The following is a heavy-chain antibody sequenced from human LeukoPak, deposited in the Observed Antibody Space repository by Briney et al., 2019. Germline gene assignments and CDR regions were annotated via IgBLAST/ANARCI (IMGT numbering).Heavy chain of an antibody. CDR3: ARSGYSYDLHFDY. D-gene: IGHD5-18*01. J-gene: IGHJ4*02. Sequence: SETLSLTCTVSGGSISSSSYYWGWIRQPPGKGLEWIGSIYYSGSTYYNPSLKSRVTISVDTSKNQFSLKLSSVTAADTAVYHCARSGYSYDLHFDYWGQGTLVTVSS. CDR1: GGSISSSSYY. CDR2: IYYSGST. V-gene: IGHV4-39*01.